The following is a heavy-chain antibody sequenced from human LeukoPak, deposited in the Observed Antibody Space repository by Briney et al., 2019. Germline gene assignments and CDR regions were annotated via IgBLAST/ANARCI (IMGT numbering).Heavy chain of an antibody. CDR1: GFTFDDYG. J-gene: IGHJ4*02. CDR3: ARDGGEGSSGWYSLSPIFFFDY. D-gene: IGHD6-19*01. CDR2: INWNGGST. V-gene: IGHV3-20*04. Sequence: GGSLRLSCAASGFTFDDYGMSWVRQAPGKGLEWVSGINWNGGSTGYADSVKGRFTISRDNAKNSLYLQMNSLRAEDTAVYYCARDGGEGSSGWYSLSPIFFFDYWGQGTLVTVSS.